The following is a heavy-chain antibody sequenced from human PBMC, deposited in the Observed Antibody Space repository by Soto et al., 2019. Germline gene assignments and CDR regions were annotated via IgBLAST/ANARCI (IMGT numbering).Heavy chain of an antibody. Sequence: SETLSLTCPVSGVSITSYYWSWIRQPPGKGLEWIGYIYYSGSTNYNPSLKSRVTISVDTSKNQFSLQLTSVTAADTAVYYCARPILDYYYYYMDVWGKGTTVTVSS. J-gene: IGHJ6*03. CDR2: IYYSGST. CDR1: GVSITSYY. D-gene: IGHD3-3*01. CDR3: ARPILDYYYYYMDV. V-gene: IGHV4-59*08.